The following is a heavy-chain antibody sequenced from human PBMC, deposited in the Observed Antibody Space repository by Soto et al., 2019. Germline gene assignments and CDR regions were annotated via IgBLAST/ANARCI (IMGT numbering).Heavy chain of an antibody. CDR2: ISSSSSTI. Sequence: GGSLRLSCAASGFTFSSYSMNWVRQAPGKGLEWVSYISSSSSTIYYADSVKGRFTISRDNAKNSLYLQMNSLRAEDTAVYYCARDGRGYDFWSGYSSSDYFDYWGQGTLVTVSS. D-gene: IGHD3-3*01. CDR1: GFTFSSYS. V-gene: IGHV3-48*01. J-gene: IGHJ4*02. CDR3: ARDGRGYDFWSGYSSSDYFDY.